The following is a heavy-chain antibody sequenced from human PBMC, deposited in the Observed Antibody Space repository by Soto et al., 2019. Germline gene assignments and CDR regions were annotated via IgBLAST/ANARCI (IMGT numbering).Heavy chain of an antibody. D-gene: IGHD3-22*01. Sequence: ASVKVSCKVSGYTLTELSMHWVRQAPGKGLEWMGGFDPEDGETIYAQKFQGRVTMTEDTSTDTAYMELSSLRSEDTAVYYCATGYYDSSGYPKGHSYVPLPFDYWGQGTLVTVSS. J-gene: IGHJ4*02. CDR1: GYTLTELS. V-gene: IGHV1-24*01. CDR3: ATGYYDSSGYPKGHSYVPLPFDY. CDR2: FDPEDGET.